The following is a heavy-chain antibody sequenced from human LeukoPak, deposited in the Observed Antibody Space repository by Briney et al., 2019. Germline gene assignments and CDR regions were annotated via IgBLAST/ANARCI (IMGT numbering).Heavy chain of an antibody. V-gene: IGHV4-59*08. CDR3: ARGLDYGDYVNWFDP. CDR1: GGSISSYY. Sequence: SETLSLTCTVSGGSISSYYWSWIRQPPGKGLEWIGYIYYSGSINYNPSLKSRVTISVDTSKNQFSLKLSSVTAADTAVYYCARGLDYGDYVNWFDPWGQGTLVTVSS. CDR2: IYYSGSI. J-gene: IGHJ5*02. D-gene: IGHD4-17*01.